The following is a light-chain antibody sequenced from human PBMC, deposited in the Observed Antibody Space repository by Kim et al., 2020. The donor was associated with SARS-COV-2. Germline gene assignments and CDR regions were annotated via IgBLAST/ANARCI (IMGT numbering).Light chain of an antibody. Sequence: VTLTRSRSNPNIETNTVHRYHQLPGPTPKLLIYSDNQRPSGVPDRFSASKSGTSASLAINGLQSEDEAHYFCAAWDDSLNGVIFGGGTQLTVL. V-gene: IGLV1-44*01. CDR2: SDN. CDR3: AAWDDSLNGVI. CDR1: NPNIETNT. J-gene: IGLJ2*01.